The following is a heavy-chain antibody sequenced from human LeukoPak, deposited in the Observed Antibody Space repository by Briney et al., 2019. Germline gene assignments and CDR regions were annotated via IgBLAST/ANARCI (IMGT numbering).Heavy chain of an antibody. Sequence: PGGSLRLSCAASGFTFSNYWMHWVRHAPGKGLVWVSRTNSDGSTTSHADSVKGRFTISRDNAKDSLYLQMNSLRAEDTAVYYCARKAQGDYWGQGTLVTVSS. J-gene: IGHJ4*02. V-gene: IGHV3-74*01. CDR1: GFTFSNYW. CDR3: ARKAQGDY. CDR2: TNSDGSTT.